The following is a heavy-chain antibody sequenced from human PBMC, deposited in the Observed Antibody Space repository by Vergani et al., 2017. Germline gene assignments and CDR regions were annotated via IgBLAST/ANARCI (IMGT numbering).Heavy chain of an antibody. D-gene: IGHD2-15*01. Sequence: EVELLESGGGLAQPGGSLRVSCSASGFRVTTYYMSWFRQAPGKGLEWVSVIKSDGRTSYAESVRGRFTISRDTSRNAVYLQMNILRVEDTGVYYCTRSECSGTTCYGHYFDLWGHGILVTVSS. CDR3: TRSECSGTTCYGHYFDL. CDR2: IKSDGRT. V-gene: IGHV3-66*02. CDR1: GFRVTTYY. J-gene: IGHJ4*01.